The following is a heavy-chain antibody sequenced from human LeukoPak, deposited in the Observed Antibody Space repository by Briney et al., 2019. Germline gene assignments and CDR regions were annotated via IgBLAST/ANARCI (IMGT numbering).Heavy chain of an antibody. CDR3: ARVARCTSCFDVDY. J-gene: IGHJ4*02. CDR1: GGSMLSVY. V-gene: IGHV4-59*08. Sequence: SETLSLTCTVSGGSMLSVYWSWIRQPPGKGLEWIGYIYDSGNTNYNPSLKSRVAISLDTSKNQFSLTLSSVTAADTAVYYCARVARCTSCFDVDYWGQGTLVTVSS. CDR2: IYDSGNT. D-gene: IGHD2-2*01.